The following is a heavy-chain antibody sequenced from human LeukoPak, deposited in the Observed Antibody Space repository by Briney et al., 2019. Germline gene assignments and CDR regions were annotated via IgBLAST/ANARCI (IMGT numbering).Heavy chain of an antibody. V-gene: IGHV4-59*01. CDR2: IYYSGST. Sequence: WETLSLTSTVCGGSLSSYYWSWIAQPPGKGLEWIRYIYYSGSTKYNPSLKSRVTISVDTSKNQFSLKLSSVTAADTAVYYCAQWLADAFDIWGQGTMVTVSS. D-gene: IGHD6-19*01. CDR3: AQWLADAFDI. J-gene: IGHJ3*02. CDR1: GGSLSSYY.